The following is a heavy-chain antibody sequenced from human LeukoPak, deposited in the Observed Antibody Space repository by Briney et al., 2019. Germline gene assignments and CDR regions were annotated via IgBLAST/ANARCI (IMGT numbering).Heavy chain of an antibody. CDR1: GYTFTSYD. D-gene: IGHD6-13*01. J-gene: IGHJ4*02. Sequence: ASVKVSCKDSGYTFTSYDINWVRQATGQGLEWMGWMNTNSGNTGYAQKFQGRVTITRNTSISTAYMELSSLRSEDTAVYYCARHSSSHYDYWGQGTLVTVSS. CDR3: ARHSSSHYDY. V-gene: IGHV1-8*03. CDR2: MNTNSGNT.